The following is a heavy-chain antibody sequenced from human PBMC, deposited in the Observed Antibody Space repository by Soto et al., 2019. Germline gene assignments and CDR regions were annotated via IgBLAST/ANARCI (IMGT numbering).Heavy chain of an antibody. D-gene: IGHD4-17*01. CDR2: INPYNENT. Sequence: QIQLVQSGAEVKQPGASVKVSCKASDYSFSSYAISWVRQAPGQGLEWMGWINPYNENTNYAQKFQGRISMTTDTSTSTAYMELRSLRFDDTATYSCVRDAVTPPGLGFDYWGQGTLVTVSS. J-gene: IGHJ4*02. CDR1: DYSFSSYA. CDR3: VRDAVTPPGLGFDY. V-gene: IGHV1-18*01.